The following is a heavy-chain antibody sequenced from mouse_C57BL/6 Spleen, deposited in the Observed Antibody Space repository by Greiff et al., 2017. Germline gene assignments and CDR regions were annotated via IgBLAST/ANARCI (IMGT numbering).Heavy chain of an antibody. CDR2: INPSSGYT. J-gene: IGHJ3*01. V-gene: IGHV1-7*01. Sequence: QVQLQQSGAELAKPGASVKLSCKASGYTFTSYWMHWVKQRPGQGLEWIGYINPSSGYTKYNQKFKDKATLTADKSSSTAYMQLNSLTCKDSAVYYCARTGECGNTRFAYWGQGTLVTVSA. CDR1: GYTFTSYW. D-gene: IGHD2-1*01. CDR3: ARTGECGNTRFAY.